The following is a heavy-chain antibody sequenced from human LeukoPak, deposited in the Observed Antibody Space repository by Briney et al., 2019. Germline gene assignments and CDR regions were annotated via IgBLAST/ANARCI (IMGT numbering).Heavy chain of an antibody. CDR3: AKYGDILTGYPYYFDY. Sequence: PGGSLRLSCAASGFTVSSNYMSWVRQAPGKGLEWVSAISGGGSTYYADSVKGRFTISGDNSKNTLYLQMNSLRAEDTAVYYCAKYGDILTGYPYYFDYWGQGTLVTVSS. J-gene: IGHJ4*02. CDR2: ISGGGST. V-gene: IGHV3-53*01. CDR1: GFTVSSNY. D-gene: IGHD3-9*01.